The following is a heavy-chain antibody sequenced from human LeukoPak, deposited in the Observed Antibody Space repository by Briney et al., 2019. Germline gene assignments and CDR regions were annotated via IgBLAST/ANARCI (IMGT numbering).Heavy chain of an antibody. J-gene: IGHJ6*03. CDR2: IYYSGYT. D-gene: IGHD3-10*01. V-gene: IGHV4-59*01. CDR3: ARTTIVRGTYYMDV. Sequence: SETLSLTCTVSGGSISSYYWSWIRQPPGKGLEWIGYIYYSGYTNYNPSLKSRVTISVDTSKNQFSLKLSSVTAADTAVYYCARTTIVRGTYYMDVWGKGTTVTISS. CDR1: GGSISSYY.